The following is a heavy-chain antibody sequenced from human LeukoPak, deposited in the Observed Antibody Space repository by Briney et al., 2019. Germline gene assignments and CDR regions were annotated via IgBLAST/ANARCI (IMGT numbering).Heavy chain of an antibody. V-gene: IGHV3-11*04. J-gene: IGHJ4*02. CDR2: ISSSGSTI. Sequence: TGGSLRLSCAASGFTFSDYYMSWIRQAPGKGLEWVSYISSSGSTIYYADSVKGRFTISRDNAKNSLYLQMNSLRAEDTAVYYCARESSSHDYFDYWGQGTLVTVSS. D-gene: IGHD6-6*01. CDR1: GFTFSDYY. CDR3: ARESSSHDYFDY.